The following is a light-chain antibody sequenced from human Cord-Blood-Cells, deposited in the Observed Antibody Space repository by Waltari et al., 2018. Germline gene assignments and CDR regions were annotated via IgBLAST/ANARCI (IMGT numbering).Light chain of an antibody. CDR1: SSDVAGSNY. CDR3: CSYAGSYTVV. J-gene: IGLJ2*01. CDR2: DVS. Sequence: QSALTQPRSVSGSPGPSVTISCTGTSSDVAGSNYVSWYQQHPGKAPKPMIYDVSKRPSGVPDRFSGSKSGNTASLTISGLQAEDEADYYCCSYAGSYTVVFGGGTKLTVL. V-gene: IGLV2-11*01.